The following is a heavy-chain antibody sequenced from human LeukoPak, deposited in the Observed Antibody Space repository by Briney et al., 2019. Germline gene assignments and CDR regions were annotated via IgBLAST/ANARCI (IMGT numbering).Heavy chain of an antibody. V-gene: IGHV3-11*04. CDR3: ASGNGNYGEVAY. Sequence: GWSLRLSCAASGFTFSDYYMSWIRQAPGKGLEWVSYTAGGGSRISYADSVKGRFTISWDNAVDSLYLQMNSLRAEDTAVYYCASGNGNYGEVAYWGQGTLVAVSS. J-gene: IGHJ4*02. CDR1: GFTFSDYY. CDR2: TAGGGSRI. D-gene: IGHD4-17*01.